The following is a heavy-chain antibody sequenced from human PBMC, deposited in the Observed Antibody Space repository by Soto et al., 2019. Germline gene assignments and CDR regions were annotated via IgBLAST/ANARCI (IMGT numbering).Heavy chain of an antibody. CDR3: ARDRHDHSPSRTISPRLRGMDV. CDR2: ISYDGSNK. J-gene: IGHJ6*02. D-gene: IGHD3-3*01. Sequence: QSGGSLRLSCAASGFTFSSYAMHWVRQAPGKGMEWVAVISYDGSNKYYADSVKGRFTISRDNSKNTLYLQMNSLRAEDTAVYYCARDRHDHSPSRTISPRLRGMDVWGQGTTVTVSS. V-gene: IGHV3-30-3*01. CDR1: GFTFSSYA.